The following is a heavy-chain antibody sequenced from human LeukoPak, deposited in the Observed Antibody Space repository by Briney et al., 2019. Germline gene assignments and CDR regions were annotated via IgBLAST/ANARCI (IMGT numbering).Heavy chain of an antibody. Sequence: GGSLRLSCAASGFTFSDHYMDWVRQTPGKGLEWVGRSRNKANSYTTEYAASVKGRFIISRDDSKNSLFLQMDSLKTDDTAVYYCTRASLSGSYFFYWGQGALVTVSS. V-gene: IGHV3-72*01. J-gene: IGHJ4*02. CDR1: GFTFSDHY. CDR2: SRNKANSYTT. D-gene: IGHD1-26*01. CDR3: TRASLSGSYFFY.